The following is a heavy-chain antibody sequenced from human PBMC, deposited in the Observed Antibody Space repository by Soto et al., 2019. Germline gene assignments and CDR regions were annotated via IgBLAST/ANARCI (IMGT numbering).Heavy chain of an antibody. V-gene: IGHV1-18*01. J-gene: IGHJ6*03. Sequence: ASVKVSCKASGYTFTSYGISWVRQAPGQGLEWMGWISAYNGNTNYAQKLQGRVTMTTDTSTSTAYMELRSLRSDDTAVYYCARENGPIVVVPAAIEGYYYYYMDVWGKGTTVTVSS. CDR2: ISAYNGNT. D-gene: IGHD2-2*01. CDR1: GYTFTSYG. CDR3: ARENGPIVVVPAAIEGYYYYYMDV.